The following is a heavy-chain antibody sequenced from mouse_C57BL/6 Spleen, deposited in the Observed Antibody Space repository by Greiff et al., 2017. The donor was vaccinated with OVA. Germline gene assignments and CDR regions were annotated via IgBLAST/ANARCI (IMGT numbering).Heavy chain of an antibody. Sequence: VQLQQSGAELVRPGASVTLSCKASGYTFTDYEMHWVKQTPVHGLEWIGAIDPETGGTAYNQKFKGKAILTADKSSSTAYMELRSLTSEDSAVYNCTIFTPVVEGVGYYAMDYWGQGTSVTPSS. J-gene: IGHJ4*01. CDR1: GYTFTDYE. V-gene: IGHV1-15*01. CDR2: IDPETGGT. D-gene: IGHD1-1*01. CDR3: TIFTPVVEGVGYYAMDY.